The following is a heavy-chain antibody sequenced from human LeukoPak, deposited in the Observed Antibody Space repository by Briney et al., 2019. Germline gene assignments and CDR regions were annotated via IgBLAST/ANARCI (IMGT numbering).Heavy chain of an antibody. Sequence: GGSLRLSCATSGFTFSSYGMTWVRQAPGKGLEWVSYISSTSRTIYDADSMKGRFTISRDNAKNSLYLQMNSLRDEDTAVYYCARDPLRWLQNNYYYYYMDVWGKGTTVTVSS. J-gene: IGHJ6*03. CDR2: ISSTSRTI. D-gene: IGHD5-24*01. CDR3: ARDPLRWLQNNYYYYYMDV. CDR1: GFTFSSYG. V-gene: IGHV3-48*02.